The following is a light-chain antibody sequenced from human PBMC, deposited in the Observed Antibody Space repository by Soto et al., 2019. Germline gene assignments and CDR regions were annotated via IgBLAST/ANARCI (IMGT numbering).Light chain of an antibody. CDR1: SSDVGGYNY. CDR2: DVH. Sequence: QSALTQPASVSGSPGQSITISCTGTSSDVGGYNYVSWYQQHPDRAPKLLIYDVHNRPSGVSTRFSASKSGNTASLTISGLQADDEADYYCSSYTSASVVVFGGGTKVTVL. J-gene: IGLJ2*01. V-gene: IGLV2-14*03. CDR3: SSYTSASVVV.